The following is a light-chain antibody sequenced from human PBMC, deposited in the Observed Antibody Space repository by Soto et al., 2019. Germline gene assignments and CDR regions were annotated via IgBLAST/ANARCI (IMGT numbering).Light chain of an antibody. V-gene: IGKV3-11*01. J-gene: IGKJ4*01. CDR3: HYQRT. CDR1: QNVKTY. Sequence: EVVLTQSPGTLSFSPGESATLSCRASQNVKTYVAWYQHKPGQAPRLLIFDASNRATGVPTRFSGSGSGTDFTLTISSLEPEDFAIYYCHYQRTFGGGARVETK. CDR2: DAS.